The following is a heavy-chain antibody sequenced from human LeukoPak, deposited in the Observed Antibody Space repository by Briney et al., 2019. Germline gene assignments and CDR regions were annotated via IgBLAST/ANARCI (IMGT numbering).Heavy chain of an antibody. V-gene: IGHV3-23*01. CDR2: ISGSGGTT. CDR1: GFTFSTYA. Sequence: PGGSLRLSCAASGFTFSTYAMSWVRQAPGKGLEWVSAISGSGGTTYYADSVKGRFTISRDNSKNTLYLQINSLRAEDTAVYYFAKDSFALEPRNWFDPWGQGTLVTVSS. J-gene: IGHJ5*02. CDR3: AKDSFALEPRNWFDP. D-gene: IGHD1-1*01.